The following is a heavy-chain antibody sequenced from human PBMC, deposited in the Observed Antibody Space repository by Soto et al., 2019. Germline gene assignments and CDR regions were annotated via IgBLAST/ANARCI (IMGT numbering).Heavy chain of an antibody. V-gene: IGHV3-23*01. CDR1: GFTFSSYA. CDR3: AKRTNYYDSSGSLEGFDY. D-gene: IGHD3-22*01. Sequence: PGGSLRLSCAASGFTFSSYAMSWVCQAPGKRLEWVSAISGSGGSTYYADSVKGRFTISRDNSKNTLYLQMNSLRAEDTAVYYCAKRTNYYDSSGSLEGFDYWGQGTLVTVSS. CDR2: ISGSGGST. J-gene: IGHJ4*02.